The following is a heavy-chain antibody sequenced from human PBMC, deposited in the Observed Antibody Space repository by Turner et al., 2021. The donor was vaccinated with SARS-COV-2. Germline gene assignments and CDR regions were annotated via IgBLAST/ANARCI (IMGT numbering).Heavy chain of an antibody. J-gene: IGHJ3*01. D-gene: IGHD1-1*01. CDR2: INPNSGVT. CDR3: WRGPDGFDL. Sequence: QVQLGQAGAEVKKPGASVKVSCKASGYTFTGYYMHWVRQAPGQGRKRMEWINPNSGVTNYVQKFQSRVNMTRDTFRSTAYVEVCRLRYDDTAEHCCWRGPDGFDLWGQGTLVTVSS. CDR1: GYTFTGYY. V-gene: IGHV1-2*02.